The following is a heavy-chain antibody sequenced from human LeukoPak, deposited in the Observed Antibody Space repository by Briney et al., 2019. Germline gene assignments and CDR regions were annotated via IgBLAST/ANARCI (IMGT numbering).Heavy chain of an antibody. V-gene: IGHV3-23*01. CDR1: GFTFSNYG. D-gene: IGHD1-26*01. CDR2: ISGSAGST. Sequence: GGSLRLSCAASGFTFSNYGMSWVRQGPGKGLEWVSGISGSAGSTYYADSVKGRFTISRDNSENTPYLQMNSLRAEDTAVYYCAKGARIVGATIVDYWGQGTPVTVSS. J-gene: IGHJ4*02. CDR3: AKGARIVGATIVDY.